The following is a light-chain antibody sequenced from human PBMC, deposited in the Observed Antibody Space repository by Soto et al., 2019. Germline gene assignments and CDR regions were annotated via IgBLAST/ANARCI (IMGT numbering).Light chain of an antibody. Sequence: EIVMTQSPATLSVSPGERATLSCRASQSVSRNLAWYQQKPGQAPRLLIYGASTRATGIPVRFSGSGSGTEFTLTISSLQSEDFAVYYCQQYNDWPTFGHGTKLAIK. J-gene: IGKJ2*01. CDR3: QQYNDWPT. CDR1: QSVSRN. CDR2: GAS. V-gene: IGKV3-15*01.